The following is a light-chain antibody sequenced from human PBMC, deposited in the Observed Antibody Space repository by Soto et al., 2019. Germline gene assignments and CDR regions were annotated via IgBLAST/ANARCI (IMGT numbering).Light chain of an antibody. J-gene: IGKJ4*01. Sequence: EIVLTQSPATLSLSPGERATLSCRASESVSSFLAWYQQKPGQAPRLLIYDASNRATGIPARFSGSGSGTDFTLTISRLEPEDFAVYFCQQFSRPPLTFGGGTKVEI. CDR2: DAS. CDR1: ESVSSF. CDR3: QQFSRPPLT. V-gene: IGKV3-11*01.